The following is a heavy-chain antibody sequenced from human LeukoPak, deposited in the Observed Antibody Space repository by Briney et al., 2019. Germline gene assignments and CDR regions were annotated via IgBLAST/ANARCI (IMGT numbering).Heavy chain of an antibody. V-gene: IGHV1-18*01. CDR1: GYTFTSYG. CDR3: ASGGCTNGVCYKDAFDI. Sequence: GASVKVSCKASGYTFTSYGISWVRQAPGQGLERMGWISAYSGNTNYAQKLQGRVTMTTDTSKSTAYMELRSLRSDDTAMYYCASGGCTNGVCYKDAFDIWGQGTMVTVSS. J-gene: IGHJ3*02. D-gene: IGHD2-8*01. CDR2: ISAYSGNT.